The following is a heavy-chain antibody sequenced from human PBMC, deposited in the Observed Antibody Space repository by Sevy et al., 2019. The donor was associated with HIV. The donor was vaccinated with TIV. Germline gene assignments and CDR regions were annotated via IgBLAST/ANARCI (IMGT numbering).Heavy chain of an antibody. CDR1: GFSFSTYA. CDR3: GKVSIFGVGGFYDY. J-gene: IGHJ4*02. Sequence: GGSLRLSCAASGFSFSTYAMTWVRQAPGKGLEWVSGISGSGTSTYYTDSVKGRFTICRDNSKNTVYLQMNNLRAEDTAVYYCGKVSIFGVGGFYDYWGQGTLVTVSS. V-gene: IGHV3-23*01. D-gene: IGHD3-3*01. CDR2: ISGSGTST.